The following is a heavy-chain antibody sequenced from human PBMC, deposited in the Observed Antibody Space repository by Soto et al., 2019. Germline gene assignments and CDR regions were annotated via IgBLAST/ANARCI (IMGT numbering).Heavy chain of an antibody. CDR1: GFTFDDYA. CDR3: AKAHDCRLYCSSTSCYYFDY. Sequence: EVQLVESGGGLVQPGRSLRLSCAASGFTFDDYAMHWVRQAPGKGLEWVSGISWNSGSIGYADSVKGRFTISRDNAKNSLYLQMNSLRAEDTALYYCAKAHDCRLYCSSTSCYYFDYWGQGTLVTVSS. D-gene: IGHD2-2*01. V-gene: IGHV3-9*01. J-gene: IGHJ4*02. CDR2: ISWNSGSI.